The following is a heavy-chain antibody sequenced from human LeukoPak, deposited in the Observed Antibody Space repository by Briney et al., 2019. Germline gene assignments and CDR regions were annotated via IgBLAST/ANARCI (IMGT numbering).Heavy chain of an antibody. D-gene: IGHD2-15*01. CDR2: ISDTGNT. Sequence: GGSLRLSCADSGSNFEDYGMSWVRQAPGKGLEWVSAISDTGNTYHADSVKGRFTISRDSSKNTLFLQMNRLRPEDAAVYYCAKAPVTTCRGAFCYPFDYWGLGTLVTVSS. J-gene: IGHJ4*02. CDR3: AKAPVTTCRGAFCYPFDY. V-gene: IGHV3-23*01. CDR1: GSNFEDYG.